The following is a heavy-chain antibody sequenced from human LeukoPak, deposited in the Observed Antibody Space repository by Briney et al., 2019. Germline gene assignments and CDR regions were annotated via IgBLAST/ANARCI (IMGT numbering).Heavy chain of an antibody. J-gene: IGHJ4*02. CDR2: IYTSGST. D-gene: IGHD3-9*01. Sequence: SSETLSLTCTVSGGSIRSYYWSWIRQPAGKGLEWIGRIYTSGSTNYNPSLKSRVTMSVDTSKNQFSLKLSSVTAADTAVYYCANYKTASGLFDYWGQGTLVTVSS. CDR3: ANYKTASGLFDY. V-gene: IGHV4-4*07. CDR1: GGSIRSYY.